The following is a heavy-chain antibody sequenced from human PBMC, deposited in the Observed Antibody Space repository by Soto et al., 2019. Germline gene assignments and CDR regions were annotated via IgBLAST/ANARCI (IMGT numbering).Heavy chain of an antibody. CDR3: AKDLLLWLGESLGGQFDS. Sequence: PGGSLRLSCAASGFTFSSYAMSWVRQAPGKGLEWVSAISGSGGSTYYADSVKGRFTISRDNSKNTLYLQMNSLRAEDTAVYYCAKDLLLWLGESLGGQFDSWGQGTLVTVSS. J-gene: IGHJ4*02. V-gene: IGHV3-23*01. CDR1: GFTFSSYA. CDR2: ISGSGGST. D-gene: IGHD3-10*01.